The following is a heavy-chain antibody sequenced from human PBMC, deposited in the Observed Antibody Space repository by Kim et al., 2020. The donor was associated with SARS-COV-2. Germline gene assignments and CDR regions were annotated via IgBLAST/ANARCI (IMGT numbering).Heavy chain of an antibody. CDR1: GGSFSGYY. V-gene: IGHV4-34*01. Sequence: SETLSLTCAVYGGSFSGYYWTWIRQPPGKGLEWIGEINHSGSTNYNPSLESRVSISVDTSKNQFSLKLSSVTAADTAVYYCARVGITIFGVVIPYLWYFDLWGRGTLVTVSS. D-gene: IGHD3-3*01. J-gene: IGHJ2*01. CDR2: INHSGST. CDR3: ARVGITIFGVVIPYLWYFDL.